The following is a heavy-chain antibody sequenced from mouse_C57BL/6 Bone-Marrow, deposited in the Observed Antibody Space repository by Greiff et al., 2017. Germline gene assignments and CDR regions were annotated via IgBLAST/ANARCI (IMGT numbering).Heavy chain of an antibody. CDR1: GYTFTSYW. CDR2: IDPSDSYT. J-gene: IGHJ4*01. D-gene: IGHD3-2*02. CDR3: ASRQLRLYAMDY. Sequence: VQLQQPGAELVRPGTSVKLSCKASGYTFTSYWMHWVKQRPGQGLEWIGVIDPSDSYTNYNQKFKGKATLTVDTSSSTAYMQLSSLTSEDSAVYYCASRQLRLYAMDYWGQGTSVTVSS. V-gene: IGHV1-59*01.